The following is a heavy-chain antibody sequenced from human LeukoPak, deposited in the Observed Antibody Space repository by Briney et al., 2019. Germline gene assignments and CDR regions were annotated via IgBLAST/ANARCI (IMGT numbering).Heavy chain of an antibody. V-gene: IGHV3-53*01. CDR3: AARNYGDYPYFDY. CDR1: GFTVSSNY. J-gene: IGHJ4*02. D-gene: IGHD4-17*01. Sequence: GGSLRLSCAASGFTVSSNYMSWVRQAPGKGLEWVSVIYGGGRTYYADSVKGRFTISRDNSKNTLYLQMNSLRAEDTAVYYCAARNYGDYPYFDYWGLGTLVTVSS. CDR2: IYGGGRT.